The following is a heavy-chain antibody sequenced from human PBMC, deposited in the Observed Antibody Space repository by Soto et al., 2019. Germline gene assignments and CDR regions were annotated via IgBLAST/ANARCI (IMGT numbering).Heavy chain of an antibody. CDR3: ASLHYYYDSSGPMTPFDY. Sequence: GASVKVSCKASGGTFSSYAISWVRQAPGQGLEWMGGIIPIFGTANYAQKFQGRVTITADESTSTAYMELSSLRSEDTAVYYCASLHYYYDSSGPMTPFDYWGQGTLVTVSS. CDR2: IIPIFGTA. V-gene: IGHV1-69*13. J-gene: IGHJ4*02. CDR1: GGTFSSYA. D-gene: IGHD3-22*01.